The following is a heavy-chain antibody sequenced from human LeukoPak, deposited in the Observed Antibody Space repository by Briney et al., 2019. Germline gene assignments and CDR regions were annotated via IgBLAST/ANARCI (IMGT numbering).Heavy chain of an antibody. D-gene: IGHD6-13*01. CDR2: INPSGGST. CDR3: ARSIAAAGRGYWYFDL. J-gene: IGHJ2*01. V-gene: IGHV1-46*01. CDR1: GYTFTSYY. Sequence: GASVKVSCKASGYTFTSYYMHWVRQAPGQGLEWMGIINPSGGSTSYAQKFQGRVTMTRDMSTSTVYMELSSLRSEDTAVYYCARSIAAAGRGYWYFDLWGRGTLVTVSS.